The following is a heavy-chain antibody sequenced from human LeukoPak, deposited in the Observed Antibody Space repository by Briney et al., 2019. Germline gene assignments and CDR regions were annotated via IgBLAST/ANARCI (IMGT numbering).Heavy chain of an antibody. D-gene: IGHD2-21*02. J-gene: IGHJ4*02. V-gene: IGHV4-38-2*02. CDR3: XRDLASCAGDCYSDGFDY. Sequence: PSETLSLTCTVSGYSISSGYYWGWIRQSPGKGLEWIGSIYHGGSTYYNPSLRSRVIVSVDTSKNHFSLKMSSVTAADTAVYYCXRDLASCAGDCYSDGFDYWGQGTLVTVSS. CDR2: IYHGGST. CDR1: GYSISSGYY.